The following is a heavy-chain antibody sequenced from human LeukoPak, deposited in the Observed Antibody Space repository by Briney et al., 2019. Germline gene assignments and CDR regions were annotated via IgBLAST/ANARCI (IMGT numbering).Heavy chain of an antibody. J-gene: IGHJ5*02. V-gene: IGHV3-23*01. CDR3: ARGYSSLDP. CDR2: ISASGGSP. Sequence: PGGSLRLSYADCAFTFSSYAMSGFGQAPGKGLEWVSSISASGGSPYYADSVKGRFTISRDNSKNTLKLQMNSLPAEDTAVNYCARGYSSLDPWGQGTLVTVSS. CDR1: AFTFSSYA. D-gene: IGHD6-19*01.